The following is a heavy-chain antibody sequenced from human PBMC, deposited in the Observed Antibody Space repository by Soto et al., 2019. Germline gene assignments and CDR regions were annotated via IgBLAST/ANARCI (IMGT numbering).Heavy chain of an antibody. J-gene: IGHJ4*02. D-gene: IGHD2-2*01. V-gene: IGHV3-72*01. CDR2: TRNQANIYTT. Sequence: EVQLVESGGGLVQPGGSLRLSCVGSGFTFSDHYIDWVLQAPGKGLEWVGRTRNQANIYTTHYAASVKGRFTISRDDSKNSLYLQMNSLKTEDTAVYYCARSGSSTTCYDYWGQGTLVTVSS. CDR1: GFTFSDHY. CDR3: ARSGSSTTCYDY.